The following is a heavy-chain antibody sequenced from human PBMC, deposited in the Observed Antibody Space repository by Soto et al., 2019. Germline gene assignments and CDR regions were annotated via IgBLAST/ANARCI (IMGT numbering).Heavy chain of an antibody. CDR3: IWLSTAYHGVAV. CDR2: IYYSGSI. D-gene: IGHD3-16*01. Sequence: QLQLQESGPGLVKPSETLSLSCTVSGGSISSTGYSWGWIRQPPGKGLEWIGNIYYSGSIYYNPSLKSRVTISVDTSKIPFSLKLTSVTAADTAVYFCIWLSTAYHGVAVWGQGTTVTVSS. CDR1: GGSISSTGYS. V-gene: IGHV4-39*01. J-gene: IGHJ6*02.